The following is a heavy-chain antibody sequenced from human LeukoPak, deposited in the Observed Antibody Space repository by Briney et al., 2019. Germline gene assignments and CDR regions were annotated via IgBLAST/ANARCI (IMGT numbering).Heavy chain of an antibody. CDR2: LSGTGRYI. D-gene: IGHD1-1*01. J-gene: IGHJ4*02. Sequence: GGSLRLSCAASGFTFSSYTMNWVRQAPGKGLEWVSSLSGTGRYIYYADLMKGRFTISRDNAKNSLYLQMNSLRAEDTAVYSCARDHSGTQDYWGQGTLVTVSS. CDR1: GFTFSSYT. V-gene: IGHV3-21*06. CDR3: ARDHSGTQDY.